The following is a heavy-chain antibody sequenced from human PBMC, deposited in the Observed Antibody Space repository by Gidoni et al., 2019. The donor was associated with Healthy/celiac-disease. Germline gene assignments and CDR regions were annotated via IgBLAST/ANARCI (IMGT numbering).Heavy chain of an antibody. J-gene: IGHJ4*02. CDR2: IYHSGST. CDR3: ARSLNYYDSSGLFDY. D-gene: IGHD3-22*01. Sequence: QVQLQESGPGLVKPSETLSLTCTVSGYSISSGYYWGWIRQPPGKGLEWIGSIYHSGSTYYNPSLKSRVTISVDTSKNQFSLKLSSVTAADTAVYYCARSLNYYDSSGLFDYWGQGTLVTVSS. V-gene: IGHV4-38-2*02. CDR1: GYSISSGYY.